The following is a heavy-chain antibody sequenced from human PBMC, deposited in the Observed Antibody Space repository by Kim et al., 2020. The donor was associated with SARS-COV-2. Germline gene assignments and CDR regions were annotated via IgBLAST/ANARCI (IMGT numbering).Heavy chain of an antibody. CDR1: GFTFSSYA. V-gene: IGHV3-30*04. Sequence: GGSLRLSCAASGFTFSSYAMHWVRQAPGKGLEWVAVISYDGSNKYYADSVKGRFTISRDNSKNTLYLQMNSLRAEDTAVYYCARDSRGHYDILTGYIGWFDPWGQGTLVTVSS. J-gene: IGHJ5*02. D-gene: IGHD3-9*01. CDR3: ARDSRGHYDILTGYIGWFDP. CDR2: ISYDGSNK.